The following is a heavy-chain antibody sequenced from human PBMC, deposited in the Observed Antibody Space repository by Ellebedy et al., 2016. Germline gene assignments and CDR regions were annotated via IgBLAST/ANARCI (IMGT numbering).Heavy chain of an antibody. Sequence: GESLKISCAASGLNFSNYDMRWVRQAPGKGLEWVAVISYDGSNKYYADSVKGRFTISRDNSKNTLYLQMNSLRAEDTAVYYCAGLGSGWYDYWGQGTLVTVSS. D-gene: IGHD6-19*01. CDR2: ISYDGSNK. CDR3: AGLGSGWYDY. J-gene: IGHJ4*02. V-gene: IGHV3-30*03. CDR1: GLNFSNYD.